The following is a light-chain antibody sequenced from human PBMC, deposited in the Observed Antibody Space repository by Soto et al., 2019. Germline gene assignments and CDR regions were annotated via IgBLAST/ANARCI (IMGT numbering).Light chain of an antibody. CDR1: QSVNNN. J-gene: IGKJ1*01. CDR2: DAS. V-gene: IGKV3-20*01. Sequence: EIVLTQSPGTLSLSPGERAALSCRASQSVNNNLVWYQQRPGQGPRLLIYDASSRATGIPDRFSGSGSGTDFTLTISRLEPEDFAVYYCQQYGSSQGTFGQGTKVEI. CDR3: QQYGSSQGT.